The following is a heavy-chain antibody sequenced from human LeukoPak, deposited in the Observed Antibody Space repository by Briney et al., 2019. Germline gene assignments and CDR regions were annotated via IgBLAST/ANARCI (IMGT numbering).Heavy chain of an antibody. D-gene: IGHD3-16*02. J-gene: IGHJ4*02. CDR3: ATEFMGRLGELSLSFDY. CDR1: GGSISSGGYY. Sequence: KPSETLSLTCTVSGGSISSGGYYWSWIRQPPGKGLEWIGYIYHSGSTYYNPSLKSRVTISVDRSKNQFSLKLSSVAAADTAVYYCATEFMGRLGELSLSFDYWGQGTLVTVSS. V-gene: IGHV4-30-2*01. CDR2: IYHSGST.